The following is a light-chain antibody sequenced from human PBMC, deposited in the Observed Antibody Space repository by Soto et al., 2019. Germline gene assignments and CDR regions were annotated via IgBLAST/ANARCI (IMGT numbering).Light chain of an antibody. V-gene: IGLV2-14*01. CDR2: EVR. Sequence: QSALTQPASVSGSPGQSITISCTGTISDVGYYDYVSWYQQHPGKAPKLMIFEVRNRPSGVSIRFSGSKSGNTASLTISGLQAEDESDYYCSSYTSSGTLVFGGGTKLTVL. J-gene: IGLJ3*02. CDR1: ISDVGYYDY. CDR3: SSYTSSGTLV.